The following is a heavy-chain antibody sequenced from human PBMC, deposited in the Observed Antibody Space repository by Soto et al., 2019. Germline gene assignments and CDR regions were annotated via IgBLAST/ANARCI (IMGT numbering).Heavy chain of an antibody. Sequence: QVQLVESGGGVVQPGRSLRLSCAASGFTFSSYGMHWVRQAPGKGLEWVAVIWYDGSNKYYADSVKGRFTISRDNSKNTLYLQMNGLRAEDTAVYYCARDKGFGERDDFDIWGPGTMVTVSS. CDR3: ARDKGFGERDDFDI. CDR1: GFTFSSYG. J-gene: IGHJ3*02. V-gene: IGHV3-33*01. D-gene: IGHD3-10*01. CDR2: IWYDGSNK.